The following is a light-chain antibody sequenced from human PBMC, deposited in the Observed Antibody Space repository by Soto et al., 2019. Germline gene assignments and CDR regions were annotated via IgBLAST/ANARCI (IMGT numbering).Light chain of an antibody. Sequence: EIVMTQSPATLSVSPGERSTLSFMASQIVSSTYLAWYQQKPGQAPRLLIFGASTRATGIPARFSGSGSGTEFTLTISSLQSEDFAVYYCQQYNDWPPITFGQGTRLEIK. J-gene: IGKJ5*01. CDR3: QQYNDWPPIT. CDR2: GAS. CDR1: QIVSSTY. V-gene: IGKV3-15*01.